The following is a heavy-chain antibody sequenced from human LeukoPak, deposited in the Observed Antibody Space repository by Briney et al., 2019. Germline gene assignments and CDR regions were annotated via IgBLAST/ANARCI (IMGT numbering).Heavy chain of an antibody. V-gene: IGHV3-23*01. CDR2: ISGSGGST. Sequence: GGSLRLSCAASGFTFSSYAMSWVRQAPGKGLDWVSAISGSGGSTYYADSVKGRFTISRDNSKNTLYLQMNSLRAEDTAVFFFVKQKTAYDILTGYYMGSPDYWGQGTLVTVSS. J-gene: IGHJ4*02. CDR3: VKQKTAYDILTGYYMGSPDY. CDR1: GFTFSSYA. D-gene: IGHD3-9*01.